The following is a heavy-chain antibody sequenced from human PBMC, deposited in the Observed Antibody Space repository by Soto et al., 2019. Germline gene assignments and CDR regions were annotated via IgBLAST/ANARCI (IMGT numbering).Heavy chain of an antibody. V-gene: IGHV4-34*01. J-gene: IGHJ4*02. CDR1: GGSFSGYY. CDR3: ARAWGPALPAVPFLREARSYSRGQGVPPSKPFDY. D-gene: IGHD2-2*01. CDR2: INHSGST. Sequence: SETLSLTCAVYGGSFSGYYWSWIRQPPGKGLEWIGEINHSGSTNYNPSLKSRVTISVDTSKNQFSLKLSSVTAADTAVYYCARAWGPALPAVPFLREARSYSRGQGVPPSKPFDYWGQGTLVTVSS.